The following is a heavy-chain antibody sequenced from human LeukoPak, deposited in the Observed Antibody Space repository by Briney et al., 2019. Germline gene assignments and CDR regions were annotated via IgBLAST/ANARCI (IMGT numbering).Heavy chain of an antibody. J-gene: IGHJ4*02. V-gene: IGHV4-34*01. CDR1: GGSFSGYY. CDR2: INHSGST. Sequence: PSETLSLTCAVYGGSFSGYYWSWIRQPPGKGLEWIGEINHSGSTNYNPSLKSRVTISVDTSKNQFSLKLSSVTAADTAVYYCARAPDCSGGSCYAGYYDYWGQGTLVTASS. D-gene: IGHD2-15*01. CDR3: ARAPDCSGGSCYAGYYDY.